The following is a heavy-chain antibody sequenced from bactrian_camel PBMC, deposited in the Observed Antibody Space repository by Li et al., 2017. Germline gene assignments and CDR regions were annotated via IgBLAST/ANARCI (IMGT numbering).Heavy chain of an antibody. V-gene: IGHV3S1*01. Sequence: HVQLVESGGDSVQAGRSLTVSCSHSGLFGSYCVAWFRQAASGEERDGIASLWTGGGTTYYADSVRGRFTISRDNVKNTLYLQMNSLSPEDTAMYYCATDTSGSGNYCSINRPQYNYWGQGTQVT. CDR1: GLFGSYC. D-gene: IGHD2*01. CDR3: ATDTSGSGNYCSINRPQYNY. CDR2: LWTGGGTT. J-gene: IGHJ4*01.